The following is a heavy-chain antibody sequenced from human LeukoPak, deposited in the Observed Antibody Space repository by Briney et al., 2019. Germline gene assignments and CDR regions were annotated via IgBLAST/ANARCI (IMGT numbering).Heavy chain of an antibody. Sequence: GGSLRLSCAASGFTFSSYGMHWVRQAPGKGLEWVAFIRYDGSNKYYADSVKGRFTISRDNSKNTLYLQMNSLRAEDTAVYYCAKERVRFLEWLSDVGFDYWGQGTLVTVSS. CDR2: IRYDGSNK. J-gene: IGHJ4*02. CDR1: GFTFSSYG. D-gene: IGHD3-3*01. CDR3: AKERVRFLEWLSDVGFDY. V-gene: IGHV3-30*02.